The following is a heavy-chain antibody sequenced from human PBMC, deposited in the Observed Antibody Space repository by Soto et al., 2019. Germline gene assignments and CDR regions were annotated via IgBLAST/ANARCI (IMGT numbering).Heavy chain of an antibody. J-gene: IGHJ4*02. CDR1: GGSISSSNW. V-gene: IGHV4-4*02. CDR3: ARGGGYSYGGNFDY. D-gene: IGHD5-18*01. CDR2: IYHSASA. Sequence: SETLSLTCAVSGGSISSSNWWSWVRQPPGKGLEWIGEIYHSASARYSPSLKSPATISIDKSKNQFSLTLSSVTAADTAVYYCARGGGYSYGGNFDYWGQGMLVTVSS.